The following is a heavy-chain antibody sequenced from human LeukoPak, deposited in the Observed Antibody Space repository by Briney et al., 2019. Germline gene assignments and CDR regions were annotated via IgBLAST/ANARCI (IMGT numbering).Heavy chain of an antibody. D-gene: IGHD3-16*01. CDR3: CLLDY. J-gene: IGHJ4*02. V-gene: IGHV3-30*04. CDR2: ISYDGSNK. Sequence: GSLRLCCAASGFTFSSYAMHWVRQAPGKGLEWVAVISYDGSNKYYADSVKGRFTISRDNSKNTLYLQMNSLRAEDTAVYYCCLLDYWGQGTLVTVSS. CDR1: GFTFSSYA.